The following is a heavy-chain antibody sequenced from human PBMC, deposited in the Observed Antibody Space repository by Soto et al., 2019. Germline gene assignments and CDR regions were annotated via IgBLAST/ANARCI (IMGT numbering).Heavy chain of an antibody. Sequence: GGSLRLSCAASGFTFSSYAMSWVRQAPGKGLEWVSAISGSGGSTYYADSVKGRFTISRDNSKNTLYLQMNSLRAEDTAVYYCAKCRVHSYGYLGGMDVWGQGTTVTVSS. CDR3: AKCRVHSYGYLGGMDV. V-gene: IGHV3-23*01. J-gene: IGHJ6*02. CDR1: GFTFSSYA. CDR2: ISGSGGST. D-gene: IGHD5-18*01.